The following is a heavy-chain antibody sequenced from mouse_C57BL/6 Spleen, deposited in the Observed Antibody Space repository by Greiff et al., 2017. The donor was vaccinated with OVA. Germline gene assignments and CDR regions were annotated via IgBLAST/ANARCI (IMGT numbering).Heavy chain of an antibody. V-gene: IGHV1-59*01. CDR3: ARPHYYGSRGYFDY. J-gene: IGHJ2*01. D-gene: IGHD1-1*01. Sequence: QVQLKQPGAELVRPGTSVKLSCKASGYTFTSYWMHWVKQRPGQGLEWIGVIDPSDSYTNYNQKFKGKATLTVDTSSSTAYMQLSSLTSEDSAVYYCARPHYYGSRGYFDYWGQGTTLTVSS. CDR2: IDPSDSYT. CDR1: GYTFTSYW.